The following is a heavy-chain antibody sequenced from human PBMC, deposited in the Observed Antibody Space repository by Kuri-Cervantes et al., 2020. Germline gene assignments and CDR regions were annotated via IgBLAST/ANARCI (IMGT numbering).Heavy chain of an antibody. CDR2: NSAYNGNT. D-gene: IGHD2-15*01. CDR1: GYTFTSYG. CDR3: VRGGGVVVAATPYDY. J-gene: IGHJ4*02. V-gene: IGHV1-18*01. Sequence: ASVKVSCKASGYTFTSYGISWVRQAPGQGLEWMGWNSAYNGNTNYAQKLQGRVTMTTDTSTSTAYMELRSLRSDDTAVYYCVRGGGVVVAATPYDYWGQGTLVTVSS.